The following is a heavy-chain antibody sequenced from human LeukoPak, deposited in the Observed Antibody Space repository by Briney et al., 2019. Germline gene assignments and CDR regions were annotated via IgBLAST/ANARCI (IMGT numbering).Heavy chain of an antibody. V-gene: IGHV1-2*02. CDR3: ATDEGSGSYYKRLYYYYMDV. J-gene: IGHJ6*03. D-gene: IGHD3-10*01. Sequence: GPSVKVSCKASGYTFTGYYMHWVRQAPGQGLEWMGWINPNSGGTNYAQKFQGRVTMTRDTSISTAYMELSRLRSDDTAVYYCATDEGSGSYYKRLYYYYMDVWGKGTTVTISS. CDR2: INPNSGGT. CDR1: GYTFTGYY.